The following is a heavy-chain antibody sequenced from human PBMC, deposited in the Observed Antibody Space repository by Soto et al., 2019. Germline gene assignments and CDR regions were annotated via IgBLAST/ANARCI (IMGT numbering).Heavy chain of an antibody. CDR2: INGYTGNT. J-gene: IGHJ6*02. CDR1: GYTFTSYG. CDR3: ARSWVTGKGGIDD. D-gene: IGHD3-16*01. V-gene: IGHV1-18*01. Sequence: ASVKVSCKASGYTFTSYGISWVRQAPGQGLEWMGWINGYTGNTNYAQKFQGRVTMTTDTSTNTAYLDLWTLISDDTAVYYCARSWVTGKGGIDDWGQETTVTISS.